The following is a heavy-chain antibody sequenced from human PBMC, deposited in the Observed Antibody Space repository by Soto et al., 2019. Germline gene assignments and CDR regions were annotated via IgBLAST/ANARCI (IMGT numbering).Heavy chain of an antibody. J-gene: IGHJ2*01. Sequence: QVQLQESGPGLVKPWETLSLTCTVSGGSISSYYSSWIRQPPGKGLEWIGYIYYSGSTNYNPSLKSRVTISVDTSKNQFSLKLSSVTAADTAVYYCARDGLTGYSIWYFDLWGRGTLVTVSS. D-gene: IGHD3-9*01. CDR1: GGSISSYY. CDR2: IYYSGST. CDR3: ARDGLTGYSIWYFDL. V-gene: IGHV4-59*01.